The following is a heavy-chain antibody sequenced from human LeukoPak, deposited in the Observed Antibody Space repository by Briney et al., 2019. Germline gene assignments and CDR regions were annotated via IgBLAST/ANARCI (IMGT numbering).Heavy chain of an antibody. CDR2: MSYDATNK. CDR1: GFTFSSYG. CDR3: AGQGAMTTRVDYFLH. J-gene: IGHJ1*01. Sequence: GRSLRLSCAASGFTFSSYGVHWVRQAPGKGLEWVAIMSYDATNKYYADSVKGRFTISRDNSKNTLCLHMNSLRAEDTAMYYCAGQGAMTTRVDYFLHWGQGTLVTVSS. D-gene: IGHD1-26*01. V-gene: IGHV3-30*03.